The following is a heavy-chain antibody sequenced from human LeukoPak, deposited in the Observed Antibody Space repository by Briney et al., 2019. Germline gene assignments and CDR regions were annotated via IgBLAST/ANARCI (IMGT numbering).Heavy chain of an antibody. J-gene: IGHJ4*02. Sequence: KPSESLSLTCSVSGGSISSYYWSWIRQPPGKGLEWIGYIYYSGSTNYYPSLKSRVTISVDTSKNQFSLILSSVTAADTAVYYCARHIGTTSSANYPYWGQGTLVTVSS. CDR2: IYYSGST. CDR1: GGSISSYY. V-gene: IGHV4-59*08. CDR3: ARHIGTTSSANYPY. D-gene: IGHD3-22*01.